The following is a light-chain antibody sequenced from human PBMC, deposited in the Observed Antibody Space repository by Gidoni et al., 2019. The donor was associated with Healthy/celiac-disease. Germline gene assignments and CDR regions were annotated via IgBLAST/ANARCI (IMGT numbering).Light chain of an antibody. CDR1: QSVSSY. CDR3: QQRSNCPWT. V-gene: IGKV3-11*01. J-gene: IGKJ1*01. Sequence: EVVLTQTPAPLSFSPGDRAPLSCRAIQSVSSYLAWYQQKPGQAPRLLSYDASNRATGIPAKFSGSGSGTDFTLTISRLAPEYFAVYYWQQRSNCPWTFGQGTKVEIK. CDR2: DAS.